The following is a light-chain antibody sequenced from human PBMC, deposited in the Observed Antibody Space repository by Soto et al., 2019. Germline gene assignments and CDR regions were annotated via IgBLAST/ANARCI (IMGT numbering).Light chain of an antibody. CDR3: QQYNNWPSVT. CDR1: QSVRSN. Sequence: EIMMTQSPATLSVSPGERATLSCRASQSVRSNLAWYQQKPGQAPRLLIYGASTRATGIPARFSGSGSGTEFTLTISSLQSEDFAVHYCQQYNNWPSVTFGQGTRLEIK. J-gene: IGKJ5*01. CDR2: GAS. V-gene: IGKV3-15*01.